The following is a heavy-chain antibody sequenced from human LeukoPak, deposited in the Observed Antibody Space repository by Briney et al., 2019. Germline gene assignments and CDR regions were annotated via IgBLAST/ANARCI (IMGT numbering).Heavy chain of an antibody. J-gene: IGHJ4*02. Sequence: GGSLRLSCAASGFTFSSYAMSWVRQAPGKGLEWVPAISGSGGSTYYADSVKGRFTISRDNSKNTLYLQMNSLRAEDTAVYYCAKDNFLSFGESTPFDYWGQGTLVTVSS. V-gene: IGHV3-23*01. CDR2: ISGSGGST. D-gene: IGHD3-10*01. CDR3: AKDNFLSFGESTPFDY. CDR1: GFTFSSYA.